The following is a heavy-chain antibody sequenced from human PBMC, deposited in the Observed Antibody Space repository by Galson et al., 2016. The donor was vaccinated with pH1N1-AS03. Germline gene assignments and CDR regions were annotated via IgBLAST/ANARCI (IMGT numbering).Heavy chain of an antibody. J-gene: IGHJ6*02. V-gene: IGHV5-51*01. CDR3: AKGQLGILFYGIHV. CDR2: IYPGDSDT. Sequence: QSGAEVKKPGESLKISCTGSGYTFTTYWIAWVRQMPGKGLEWMGIIYPGDSDTRYSPSFQGQVTVSVDKSISTAYLQWSSLKASDTAIYYCAKGQLGILFYGIHVWGQGTTVIVSS. CDR1: GYTFTTYW. D-gene: IGHD7-27*01.